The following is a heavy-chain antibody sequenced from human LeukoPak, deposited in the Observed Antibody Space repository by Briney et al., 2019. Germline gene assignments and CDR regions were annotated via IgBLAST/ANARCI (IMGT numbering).Heavy chain of an antibody. CDR1: GGSISSYY. CDR2: MYYSGST. J-gene: IGHJ6*03. V-gene: IGHV4-4*07. CDR3: AKEDIVVVPAAAHYYYYYYMDV. Sequence: SETLSLTCTVSGGSISSYYWSWIRQPAGKGLEWIGRMYYSGSTNYNPSLKSRVTISVDTSKNQFSLKLSSVTAADTAVYYCAKEDIVVVPAAAHYYYYYYMDVWGKGTTVTVSS. D-gene: IGHD2-2*01.